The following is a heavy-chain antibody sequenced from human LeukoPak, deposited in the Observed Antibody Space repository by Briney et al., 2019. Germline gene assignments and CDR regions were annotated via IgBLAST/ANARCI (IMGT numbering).Heavy chain of an antibody. J-gene: IGHJ4*02. CDR2: IYYSGST. CDR3: ASVGDDYYDSSGHYIDY. V-gene: IGHV4-39*01. Sequence: PSETLSLTYTFSGGSISSSDYYWGWSREPPGKGLEWIGSIYYSGSTYYNPSLKSRVTISLDTSKNQFSLKLSSVTAADTAVYYCASVGDDYYDSSGHYIDYCGQGTLVTVSS. CDR1: GGSISSSDYY. D-gene: IGHD3-22*01.